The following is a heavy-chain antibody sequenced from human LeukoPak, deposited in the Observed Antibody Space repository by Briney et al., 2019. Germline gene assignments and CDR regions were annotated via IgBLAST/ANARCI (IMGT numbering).Heavy chain of an antibody. D-gene: IGHD2-15*01. CDR2: VSGSGVNT. CDR1: GFTFSSYA. V-gene: IGHV3-23*01. J-gene: IGHJ3*02. Sequence: GGSLRLSCAASGFTFSSYAMSWVRQAPGKGLDWVSTVSGSGVNTYYADSVKGRFTISRDNSKNTLYLQMNSLRAEDTAVYYCAKETVVVVAATPDAFDIWGQGTMVTVSS. CDR3: AKETVVVVAATPDAFDI.